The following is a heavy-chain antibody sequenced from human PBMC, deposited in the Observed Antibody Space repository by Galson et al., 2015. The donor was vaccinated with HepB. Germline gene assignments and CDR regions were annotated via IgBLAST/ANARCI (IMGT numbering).Heavy chain of an antibody. J-gene: IGHJ4*02. CDR2: IYYSGTT. CDR1: GGSIGDTSYH. V-gene: IGHV4-39*01. Sequence: SETLSLTCTVSGGSIGDTSYHWGWIRQPPGKGLEWIGSIYYSGTTYYNPSLKSRLTISVDTSKNQWSLNLSSVTAADTAVYYCARHYYYHSDTLFDYWGQGTQVTVSS. CDR3: ARHYYYHSDTLFDY. D-gene: IGHD3-10*01.